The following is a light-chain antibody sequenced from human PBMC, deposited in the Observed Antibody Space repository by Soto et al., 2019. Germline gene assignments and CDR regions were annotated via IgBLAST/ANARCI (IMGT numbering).Light chain of an antibody. V-gene: IGKV3-15*01. J-gene: IGKJ3*01. CDR1: ESVGST. CDR3: QNHNYWPFV. CDR2: DTS. Sequence: ERVMTQSPATLSVSPGERATLSCRASESVGSTLAWYQQKPGQAPRLLIHDTSIRAPGIPVRFIGSGSGTEFTLTINGLQSEDSSVYYCQNHNYWPFVFGPGTKVDV.